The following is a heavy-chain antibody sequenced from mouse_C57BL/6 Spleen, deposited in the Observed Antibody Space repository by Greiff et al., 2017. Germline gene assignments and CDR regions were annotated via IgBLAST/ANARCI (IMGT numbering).Heavy chain of an antibody. V-gene: IGHV1-82*01. J-gene: IGHJ2*01. CDR3: ARRGYGYGDY. D-gene: IGHD2-2*01. Sequence: VQLVESGPELVKPGASVKISCKASGYAFSSSWMNWVKQRPGKGLEWIGRIYPGDGDTNYNGKFKGKATLTADKSSSTAYMQLSSLTSEDSAVYFCARRGYGYGDYWGQGTTLTVSS. CDR2: IYPGDGDT. CDR1: GYAFSSSW.